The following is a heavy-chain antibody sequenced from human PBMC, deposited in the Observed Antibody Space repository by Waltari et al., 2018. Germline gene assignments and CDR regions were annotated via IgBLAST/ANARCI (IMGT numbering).Heavy chain of an antibody. CDR1: GYSISSGYY. CDR2: IYHSGST. D-gene: IGHD6-6*01. J-gene: IGHJ4*02. V-gene: IGHV4-38-2*01. Sequence: QVQLQESGPGLVTPSETLSLTCAVSGYSISSGYYWGWLRQPPGKGLEWIGSIYHSGSTYYNPSLKSRVTISVDTSKNQFSLKLSSVTAADTAVYYCARLDSSSSPDYWGQGTLVTVSS. CDR3: ARLDSSSSPDY.